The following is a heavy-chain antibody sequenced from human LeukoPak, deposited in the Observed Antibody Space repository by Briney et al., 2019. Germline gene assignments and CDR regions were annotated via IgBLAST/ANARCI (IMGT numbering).Heavy chain of an antibody. Sequence: GGSLRLSCAASGFTFSSYGMPWVRQAPGKGLGWGAVISYDGSNKYYADSVKGRFTISRDNSKNTLYLQMNSLRAEDTAVYYCAKDSAEKYCSGGSCPHGMDVWGQGTTVTVSS. J-gene: IGHJ6*02. CDR1: GFTFSSYG. D-gene: IGHD2-15*01. CDR3: AKDSAEKYCSGGSCPHGMDV. V-gene: IGHV3-30*18. CDR2: ISYDGSNK.